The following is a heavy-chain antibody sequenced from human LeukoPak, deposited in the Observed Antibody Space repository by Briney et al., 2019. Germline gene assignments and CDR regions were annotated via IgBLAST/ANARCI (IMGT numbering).Heavy chain of an antibody. CDR2: INPNSGGT. CDR1: GYTFTDYH. CDR3: ARESSSSSLGY. Sequence: ASVKVSCKASGYTFTDYHMHWVRQAPGQGLGWMGWINPNSGGTKYAQKFQGRVTMTRDTSISTAYMELSRLRSDDTAVYYCARESSSSSLGYWGLGTLVTVSS. D-gene: IGHD6-6*01. V-gene: IGHV1-2*02. J-gene: IGHJ4*02.